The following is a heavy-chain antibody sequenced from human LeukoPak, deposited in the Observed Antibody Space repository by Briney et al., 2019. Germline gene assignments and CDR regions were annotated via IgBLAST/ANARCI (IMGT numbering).Heavy chain of an antibody. V-gene: IGHV3-15*01. J-gene: IGHJ4*02. CDR3: ANFPSQGDY. CDR1: GFTVSNAW. Sequence: GGSLRLSCAASGFTVSNAWMSWVRQAPGKGLEWVGRIKSKTDGETTDYAAPVKGRFTISRDDSKNTLYLQMNSLRAEDTAVYYCANFPSQGDYWGQGTLVTVSS. CDR2: IKSKTDGETT.